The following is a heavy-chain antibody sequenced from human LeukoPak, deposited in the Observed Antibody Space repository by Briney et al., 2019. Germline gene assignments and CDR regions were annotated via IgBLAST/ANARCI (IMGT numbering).Heavy chain of an antibody. CDR1: GYIFTKYG. CDR2: INTNTGNP. CDR3: AREPLALDY. V-gene: IGHV7-4-1*02. J-gene: IGHJ4*02. Sequence: ASVKVSCKASGYIFTKYGMNWVRQAPGQGLEWMGWINTNTGNPAYARGFTGRFVFSLDTSVSTAYLQISSLKAEDTAVYYCAREPLALDYWGQGTLVTVSS.